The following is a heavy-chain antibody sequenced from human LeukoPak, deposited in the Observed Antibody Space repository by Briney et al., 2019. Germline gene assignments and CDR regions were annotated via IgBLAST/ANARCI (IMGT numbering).Heavy chain of an antibody. D-gene: IGHD2/OR15-2a*01. CDR2: ITTSGSSI. V-gene: IGHV3-11*01. J-gene: IGHJ4*02. CDR3: ARSMREYDH. Sequence: GGSLRLSCAASGFTVSSNYMSWIRQAPGKGLEWVSYITTSGSSIYHADSVKGRFTISRDNAKNLLYLQMNSLRVEDSAVYYCARSMREYDHWGQGTLVTVSS. CDR1: GFTVSSNY.